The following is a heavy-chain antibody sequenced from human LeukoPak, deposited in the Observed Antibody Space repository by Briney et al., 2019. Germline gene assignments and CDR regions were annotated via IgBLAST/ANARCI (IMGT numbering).Heavy chain of an antibody. J-gene: IGHJ6*03. CDR1: GYTFSGYY. Sequence: ASVKVSCKASGYTFSGYYMHWVRQAPGQGLEWMGWINPNSGGTNYAQKFQGRVTMTRDTSISTAYMELSRLRSDDTAVYYCARVLYSCSYYYMDVWGTGTTVTVSS. CDR3: ARVLYSCSYYYMDV. V-gene: IGHV1-2*02. D-gene: IGHD6-6*01. CDR2: INPNSGGT.